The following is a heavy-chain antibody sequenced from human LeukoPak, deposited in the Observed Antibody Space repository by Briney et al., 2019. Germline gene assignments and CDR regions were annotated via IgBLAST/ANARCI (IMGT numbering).Heavy chain of an antibody. CDR1: GYSSTSYW. J-gene: IGHJ4*02. D-gene: IGHD6-19*01. CDR2: IYPSETDT. V-gene: IGHV5-51*01. Sequence: GESLKISCKGSGYSSTSYWIGWVGQMPGKGLEWRGIIYPSETDTRYSPSSPRQVTISADKSISTAYLQWSRLKASDTAMYYCARQFVGAVAGKFDYWGQGTLVSVSS. CDR3: ARQFVGAVAGKFDY.